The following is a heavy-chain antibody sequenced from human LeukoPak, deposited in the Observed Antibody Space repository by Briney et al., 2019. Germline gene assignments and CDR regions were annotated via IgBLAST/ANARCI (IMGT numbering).Heavy chain of an antibody. CDR3: ARGRTVTTGYYYYYYGMDV. CDR2: LDWDDDK. V-gene: IGHV2-70*11. CDR1: GFSPSTSAMC. Sequence: GSGPALLKPTQTLTLNCTFSGFSPSTSAMCVSWSRQPPGKALEWLARLDWDDDKYYNTTLKTRLTISKTTSKNQVVLTITNMDPVDTATYYCARGRTVTTGYYYYYYGMDVWGQGTTVTVSS. J-gene: IGHJ6*02. D-gene: IGHD4-17*01.